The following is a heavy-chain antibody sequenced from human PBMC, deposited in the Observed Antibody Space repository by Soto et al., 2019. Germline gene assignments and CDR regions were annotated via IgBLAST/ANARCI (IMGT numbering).Heavy chain of an antibody. CDR3: ASPGHSSGDYFDY. V-gene: IGHV4-39*01. CDR2: IYYSGST. J-gene: IGHJ4*02. Sequence: QLQLQESGPGLVKPSETLSLTCTVSGGSISSSSYYWGWIRQPPGTGLEWIGSIYYSGSTYYNPSLKSRVTISVDTSKNQFFLKLRSVNASDTAVDYCASPGHSSGDYFDYWGQGTLVTGS. CDR1: GGSISSSSYY. D-gene: IGHD3-22*01.